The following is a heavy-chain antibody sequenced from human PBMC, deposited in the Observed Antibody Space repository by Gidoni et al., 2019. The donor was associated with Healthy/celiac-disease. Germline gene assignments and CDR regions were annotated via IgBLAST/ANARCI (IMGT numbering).Heavy chain of an antibody. J-gene: IGHJ4*02. Sequence: QVQLQESGPGLVKPSQTLSLTCTVSGGSISSGGYYWSWIRQHPGKGLGWIGYIYYSGSTYYNPSLKSRVTISVDTSKNQFSLKLSSVTAADTAVYYCARGTAPSGCYYIGESSYFDYWGQGTLVTVSS. D-gene: IGHD3-10*01. V-gene: IGHV4-31*03. CDR2: IYYSGST. CDR3: ARGTAPSGCYYIGESSYFDY. CDR1: GGSISSGGYY.